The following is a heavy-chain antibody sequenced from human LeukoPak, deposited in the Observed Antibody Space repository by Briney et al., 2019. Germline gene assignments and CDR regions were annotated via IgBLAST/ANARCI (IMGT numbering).Heavy chain of an antibody. J-gene: IGHJ5*02. CDR3: VKDLSRVGATAHWFDP. CDR1: GFTFNSYA. D-gene: IGHD1-26*01. Sequence: GGSLRLSCAVSGFTFNSYAMSWVRQAPGKGLEWVSSISDSGSITNYADSVKGRFTMSRDNSKNTLYLQINSLRAEDTAVYYCVKDLSRVGATAHWFDPWGQGTLVTVSS. V-gene: IGHV3-23*01. CDR2: ISDSGSIT.